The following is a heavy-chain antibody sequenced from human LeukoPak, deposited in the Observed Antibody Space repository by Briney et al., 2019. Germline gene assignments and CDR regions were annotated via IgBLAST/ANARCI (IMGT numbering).Heavy chain of an antibody. Sequence: SETLSLTCTVSGGSISSGDYYWSWIRQPPGKGLEWIGYIYYSGSTYYNPSLKSRVTISVDTSKNQFSPKLSSVTAADTAVYYCARVRSSYYDYVWGSLYYFDYWGQGTLVTVSS. J-gene: IGHJ4*02. D-gene: IGHD3-16*01. V-gene: IGHV4-30-4*01. CDR1: GGSISSGDYY. CDR2: IYYSGST. CDR3: ARVRSSYYDYVWGSLYYFDY.